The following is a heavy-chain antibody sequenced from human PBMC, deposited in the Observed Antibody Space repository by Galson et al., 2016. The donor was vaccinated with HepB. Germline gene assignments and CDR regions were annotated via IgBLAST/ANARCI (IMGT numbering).Heavy chain of an antibody. CDR2: IYNDGDT. CDR3: ARDGSEHGRSSGGGMDV. J-gene: IGHJ6*02. V-gene: IGHV3-53*01. D-gene: IGHD6-6*01. CDR1: GLIVRSNF. Sequence: SLRLSCAASGLIVRSNFMTRVRQGPGKGLEWVATIYNDGDTFYADSVKGRFSISRHNSNNVLYLQMSNVTPDDTAVYYCARDGSEHGRSSGGGMDVWGQGPTVTVSS.